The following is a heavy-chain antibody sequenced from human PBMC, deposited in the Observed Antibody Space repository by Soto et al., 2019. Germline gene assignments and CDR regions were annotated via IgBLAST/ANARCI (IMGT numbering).Heavy chain of an antibody. CDR3: ARGVPSRYDFWSGYPSFGMDA. V-gene: IGHV3-13*04. Sequence: GGSLRLSCAASGFTFSTYGMHWVRQSTGKGLEWVSAIGAAGDTFYADSVKGRFTISRENAKNSLYLQMNSLRAGDTAVYYCARGVPSRYDFWSGYPSFGMDAWGQGATVTVSS. CDR2: IGAAGDT. CDR1: GFTFSTYG. J-gene: IGHJ6*02. D-gene: IGHD3-3*01.